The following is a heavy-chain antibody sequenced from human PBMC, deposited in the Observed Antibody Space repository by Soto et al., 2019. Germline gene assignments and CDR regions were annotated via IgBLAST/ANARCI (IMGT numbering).Heavy chain of an antibody. CDR2: IIPIFGTA. Sequence: SVKVSCKASGGTFSSYAISWVRQAPGQGLEWMGGIIPIFGTANYAQKFQGRVTITADESTSTAYMELSSLRSEDTAVYYCARDGYSSKNDAFDICGQGTMVTVSS. D-gene: IGHD6-13*01. CDR3: ARDGYSSKNDAFDI. J-gene: IGHJ3*02. V-gene: IGHV1-69*13. CDR1: GGTFSSYA.